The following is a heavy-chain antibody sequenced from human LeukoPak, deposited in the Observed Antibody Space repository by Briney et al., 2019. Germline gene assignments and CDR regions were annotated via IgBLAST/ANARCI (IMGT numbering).Heavy chain of an antibody. CDR2: SSAYNGNT. Sequence: ASVKVSCKASGYTFSSYGISWVRQAPGQGLEWMGWSSAYNGNTNNAQKFQGRVTMTTDRSTSTAYMELRSLRSDDTAVFYCARARYGSNSEVGDYWGQGTLVTVSS. D-gene: IGHD4-23*01. CDR3: ARARYGSNSEVGDY. V-gene: IGHV1-18*01. CDR1: GYTFSSYG. J-gene: IGHJ4*02.